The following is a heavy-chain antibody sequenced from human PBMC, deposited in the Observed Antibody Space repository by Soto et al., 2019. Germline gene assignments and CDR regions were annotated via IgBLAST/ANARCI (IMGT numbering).Heavy chain of an antibody. CDR2: MQPSTGRT. D-gene: IGHD1-26*01. V-gene: IGHV1-8*01. CDR3: ARGVSAGVDY. Sequence: ASVKVSCKASGYSFTSLDINWVRQTAGQGLEWMGWMQPSTGRTGYAQKFQGRVTMTRDTSINTAYMELTTLTSDDTALYYCARGVSAGVDYWGQGTLVTVSS. J-gene: IGHJ4*02. CDR1: GYSFTSLD.